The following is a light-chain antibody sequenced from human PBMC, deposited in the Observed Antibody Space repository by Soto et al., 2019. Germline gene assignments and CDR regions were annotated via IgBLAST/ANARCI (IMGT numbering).Light chain of an antibody. CDR2: DAS. J-gene: IGKJ2*01. V-gene: IGKV1-5*01. CDR3: QQYDTYPYT. CDR1: QSVSRR. Sequence: DIQMTQSPGTLSSSLGERVTITCRASQSVSRRLAWHQQKSGKEPKVLIYDASNLQSGVPSRFSGSGSGTEFTLTISSLQPDDFATYYCQQYDTYPYTFGQGTKLEIK.